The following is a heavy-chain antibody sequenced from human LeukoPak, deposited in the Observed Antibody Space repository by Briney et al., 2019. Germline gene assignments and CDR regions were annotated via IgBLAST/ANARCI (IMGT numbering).Heavy chain of an antibody. D-gene: IGHD2/OR15-2a*01. CDR2: ISGRAGAT. CDR1: GFPFTYA. V-gene: IGHV3-23*01. Sequence: PGGSLRLSCAGSGFPFTYAMTWVRQAPGKGLEWVSAISGRAGATYYADSVKGRFTVSRDNSKDELYLQMDGLRADDTAVYYCARVLAALEGDSTITNWFDPWGQGTLVTVSS. J-gene: IGHJ5*02. CDR3: ARVLAALEGDSTITNWFDP.